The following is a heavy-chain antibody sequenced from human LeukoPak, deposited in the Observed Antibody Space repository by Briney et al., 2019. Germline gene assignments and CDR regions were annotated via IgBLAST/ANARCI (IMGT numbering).Heavy chain of an antibody. Sequence: GGSLRLSCAASGFPIRNYWLSWVRQAPGKGLEWVANIKQDGSEKYSLDSVKGRFTIARDNAKNSLFLQMDSLRGEDTAVYYCAREGYISGRDYWGQGTLVTVSS. CDR2: IKQDGSEK. CDR1: GFPIRNYW. V-gene: IGHV3-7*05. CDR3: AREGYISGRDY. J-gene: IGHJ4*02. D-gene: IGHD6-19*01.